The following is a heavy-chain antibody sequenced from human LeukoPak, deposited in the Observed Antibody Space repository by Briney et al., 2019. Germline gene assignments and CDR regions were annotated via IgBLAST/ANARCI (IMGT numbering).Heavy chain of an antibody. V-gene: IGHV4-59*08. D-gene: IGHD3-16*01. Sequence: SETLSLTCTVSGGSISSYYWSWLRQPPGKGLEWIGYIYYSGNINYNPSLKSRVTISVDTSKNQFSLKLSSVTAADTAVYYCARNFLGERFSNWFDPWGQGTLVTVSS. CDR2: IYYSGNI. CDR1: GGSISSYY. J-gene: IGHJ5*02. CDR3: ARNFLGERFSNWFDP.